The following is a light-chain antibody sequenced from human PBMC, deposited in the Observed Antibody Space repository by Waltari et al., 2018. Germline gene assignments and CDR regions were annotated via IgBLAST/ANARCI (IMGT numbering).Light chain of an antibody. J-gene: IGKJ1*01. CDR1: QSVRVW. Sequence: DVQMTQSPSTLSASVGDRVTITCRASQSVRVWLAWYQQKPGKAPNLLIYAASSLESGVPSRFSGSGSGTEFTLTISGLQPDDFATYYCQQYNSYSTFGQGTKVEIK. CDR3: QQYNSYST. CDR2: AAS. V-gene: IGKV1-5*03.